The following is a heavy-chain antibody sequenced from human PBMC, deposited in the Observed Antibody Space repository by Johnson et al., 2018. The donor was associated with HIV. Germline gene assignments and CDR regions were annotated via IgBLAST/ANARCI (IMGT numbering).Heavy chain of an antibody. CDR1: GFTFDDYA. Sequence: VQLVESGGGLVQPGRSLRLSCAASGFTFDDYAMHWVRQAPGKGLAWVSGISWNSDTIDYADSVKRRFTISRDNAKNSLYLQMNSLRAVDTALYYCAKDIHSQWGILPSDAVDIWGQGTMVIVSS. J-gene: IGHJ3*02. CDR2: ISWNSDTI. D-gene: IGHD1-26*01. CDR3: AKDIHSQWGILPSDAVDI. V-gene: IGHV3-9*01.